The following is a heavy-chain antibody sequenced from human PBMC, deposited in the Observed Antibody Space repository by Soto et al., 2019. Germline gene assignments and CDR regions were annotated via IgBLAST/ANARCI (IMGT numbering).Heavy chain of an antibody. Sequence: QVQLVESGGGVVQPGRSLRLSCAASGFTFSSYAMHWVRQAPGKGLEWVAVISYDGSNKYYADSVKGRFTISRDISKNTLYLQMNSLRPEDTPVYYCARAGGLLLDYWGQGTLVTVSS. D-gene: IGHD2-15*01. CDR3: ARAGGLLLDY. V-gene: IGHV3-30-3*01. J-gene: IGHJ4*02. CDR2: ISYDGSNK. CDR1: GFTFSSYA.